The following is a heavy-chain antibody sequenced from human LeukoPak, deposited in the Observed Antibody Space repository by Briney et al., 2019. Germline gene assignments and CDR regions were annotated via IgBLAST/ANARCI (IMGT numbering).Heavy chain of an antibody. V-gene: IGHV3-33*01. CDR3: ARDKDYYDSSGYYDY. Sequence: PGRSLGLSCAASGFTFSSYGMHWVRQAPGKGLEWVAVIWYDGSNKYYADSVKGRFTISRDNSKNTLYLQMNSLRAEDTAVYYCARDKDYYDSSGYYDYWGQGTLVTVSS. CDR1: GFTFSSYG. D-gene: IGHD3-22*01. CDR2: IWYDGSNK. J-gene: IGHJ4*02.